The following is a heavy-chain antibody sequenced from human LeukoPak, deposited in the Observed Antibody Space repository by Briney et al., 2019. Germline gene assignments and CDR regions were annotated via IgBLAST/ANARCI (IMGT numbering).Heavy chain of an antibody. CDR1: GGSFSGYY. V-gene: IGHV4-34*01. CDR2: INHSGST. CDR3: ARTGPAAIVFDY. D-gene: IGHD2-2*01. Sequence: PSETPSLTCAVYGGSFSGYYWSWIRQPPGKGLEWIGEINHSGSTNYNPSLKSRVTISVDTSKNQFSLKLSSVTAADTAVYYCARTGPAAIVFDYWGQGTLVTVSS. J-gene: IGHJ4*02.